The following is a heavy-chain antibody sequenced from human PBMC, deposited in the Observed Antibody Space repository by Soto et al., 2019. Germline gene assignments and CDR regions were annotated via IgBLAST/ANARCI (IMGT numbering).Heavy chain of an antibody. CDR3: ARGPYRTTGTTPPGWFDP. D-gene: IGHD1-1*01. CDR1: GYTFTGYY. CDR2: INPNSGGT. Sequence: QVQLVQSGAEVKKPGASVKVSCKASGYTFTGYYMHWVRQAPGQALEWMGWINPNSGGTNYAQKFQGWVTMTRDTSISTAYMELGRLRSDDTAVYYCARGPYRTTGTTPPGWFDPWGLGTLVTVSS. V-gene: IGHV1-2*04. J-gene: IGHJ5*02.